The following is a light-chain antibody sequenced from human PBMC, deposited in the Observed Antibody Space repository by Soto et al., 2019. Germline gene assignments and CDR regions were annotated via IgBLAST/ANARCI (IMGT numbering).Light chain of an antibody. Sequence: EIVMTQSPATLSVSPGERATLSCRASQSVGSNFAWYQQRPGQAPRLLIYGTSTRATGIPARFSGRGSGTEFTLPISSLQSEDFAVYYCQQYNKWPLFTFGPGTRVDIK. CDR2: GTS. CDR3: QQYNKWPLFT. J-gene: IGKJ3*01. CDR1: QSVGSN. V-gene: IGKV3-15*01.